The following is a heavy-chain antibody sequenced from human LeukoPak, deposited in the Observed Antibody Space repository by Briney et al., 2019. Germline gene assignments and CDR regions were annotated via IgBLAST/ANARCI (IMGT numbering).Heavy chain of an antibody. CDR2: IYYTGST. Sequence: SETLSLTCTVSGGSISSSDYYWSWIRQPPERGLERLGNIYYTGSTSYNPSLKSRVTFSVDTFNNQFSLHLSSVTAADTAVYYCARENYCTNGVCWAFDPWGQGTLVTVSS. CDR3: ARENYCTNGVCWAFDP. V-gene: IGHV4-39*07. CDR1: GGSISSSDYY. J-gene: IGHJ5*02. D-gene: IGHD2-8*01.